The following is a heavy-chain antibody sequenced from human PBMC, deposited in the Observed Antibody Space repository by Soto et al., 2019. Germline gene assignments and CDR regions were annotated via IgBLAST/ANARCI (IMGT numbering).Heavy chain of an antibody. CDR1: GFTFSNAW. J-gene: IGHJ4*02. CDR2: IYSGGST. V-gene: IGHV3-66*01. Sequence: GGSLRLSCAASGFTFSNAWMNWVRQAPGKGLEWVSVIYSGGSTYYADSVKGRFTISRDNSKNTLYLQMNSLRAEDTAVYYCARAVVVPAATPYYFDYWGQETLVTVSS. CDR3: ARAVVVPAATPYYFDY. D-gene: IGHD2-2*02.